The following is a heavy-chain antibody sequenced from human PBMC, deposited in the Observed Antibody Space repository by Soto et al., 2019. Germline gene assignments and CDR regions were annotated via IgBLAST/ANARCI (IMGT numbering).Heavy chain of an antibody. CDR1: GYSVSSSDFY. V-gene: IGHV4-39*01. J-gene: IGHJ6*02. CDR3: ARVLIVATISDSYYYYYGMDV. CDR2: MLYSGLT. D-gene: IGHD5-12*01. Sequence: SETLSLTCSVSGYSVSSSDFYWAWIRQPPGKGLEWIGSMLYSGLTYYNPSLKSRVTLSVDTSRNQFSVRLNSVTASDTAVYYCARVLIVATISDSYYYYYGMDVWGQGTTVTVSS.